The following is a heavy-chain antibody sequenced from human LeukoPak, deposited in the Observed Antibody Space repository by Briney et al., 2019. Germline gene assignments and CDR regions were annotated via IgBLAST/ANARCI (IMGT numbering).Heavy chain of an antibody. CDR1: GFTFSSYG. CDR2: IWYDGSNK. Sequence: PGGSLRLSCAASGFTFSSYGMHWVRQAPAKGLEWVAVIWYDGSNKYYADSVKGRFTISRDNSKNTLYLQMNSLRAEDTAVYYCARDIHDYGDYWGQGTLVTVSS. J-gene: IGHJ4*02. V-gene: IGHV3-33*01. CDR3: ARDIHDYGDY.